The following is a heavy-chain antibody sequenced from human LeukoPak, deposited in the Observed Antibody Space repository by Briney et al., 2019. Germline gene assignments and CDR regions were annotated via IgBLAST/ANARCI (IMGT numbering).Heavy chain of an antibody. CDR2: MNPNSGNT. D-gene: IGHD3-10*01. Sequence: ASVKVSCKASGYTFTNYDVNWVRQATGLGLEWMGWMNPNSGNTGYAQKFQGRVTMTRNTSISTAYMELSSLRSKDTAVYYCARPPSIGGSYYYYGMDVWGQGTTVTVSS. CDR3: ARPPSIGGSYYYYGMDV. CDR1: GYTFTNYD. V-gene: IGHV1-8*01. J-gene: IGHJ6*02.